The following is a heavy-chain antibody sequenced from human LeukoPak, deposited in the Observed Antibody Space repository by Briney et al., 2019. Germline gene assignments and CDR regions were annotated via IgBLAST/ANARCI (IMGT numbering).Heavy chain of an antibody. D-gene: IGHD3-10*01. CDR2: ISWNSGSI. Sequence: GGSLRLSCAASGFTFDDYAMHWVRQAPGKGLEWVSGISWNSGSIGYADSVKGRFTISRDNAKNSLYLQMNSLRAEDTAVYYCAKKKAITGDFDYWGQGTLVTVSS. CDR1: GFTFDDYA. CDR3: AKKKAITGDFDY. J-gene: IGHJ4*02. V-gene: IGHV3-9*01.